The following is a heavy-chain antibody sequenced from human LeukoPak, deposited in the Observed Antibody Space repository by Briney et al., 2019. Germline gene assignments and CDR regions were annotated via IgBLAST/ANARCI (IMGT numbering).Heavy chain of an antibody. CDR1: GGSISSYY. J-gene: IGHJ3*02. CDR2: IYYSGST. Sequence: PSETLSLTCTVSGGSISSYYWSWIRQPPGKGLDWIGYIYYSGSTNYNPSLKSRVTISVDTSKNQFSLKLSSVTAADTAVYYCARTEADCSGGSCYSAAFDIWGQGTMVTVSS. D-gene: IGHD2-15*01. V-gene: IGHV4-59*01. CDR3: ARTEADCSGGSCYSAAFDI.